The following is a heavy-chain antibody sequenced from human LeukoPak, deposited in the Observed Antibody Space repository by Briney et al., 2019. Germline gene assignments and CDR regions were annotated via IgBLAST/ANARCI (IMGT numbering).Heavy chain of an antibody. V-gene: IGHV3-23*01. D-gene: IGHD3-10*01. CDR3: AKWKYGSDFGYFDY. Sequence: GGSLKLSCAASGFTFSSFAMSWVRQVPGKGLEWVSGISGNGATTHHADSVKGRFTISRDNSKNTLYLQMNSLRAEDTAVYYCAKWKYGSDFGYFDYWGQGTLVTVSS. CDR2: ISGNGATT. J-gene: IGHJ4*02. CDR1: GFTFSSFA.